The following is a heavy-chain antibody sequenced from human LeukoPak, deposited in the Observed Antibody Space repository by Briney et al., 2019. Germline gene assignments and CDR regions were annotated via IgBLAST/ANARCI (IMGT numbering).Heavy chain of an antibody. D-gene: IGHD6-13*01. J-gene: IGHJ6*02. V-gene: IGHV3-49*04. Sequence: GGSLRLSCTASGFTFGDYAMSWVRQAPGKGLEWVGFIRSKAYGGTTEYAASVKGRFTISRDDSKSIAYLQMNSLKTEDTAVYYCTRGGSSSWYTSPYYYYYYGMDVWGQGTTVTVSS. CDR2: IRSKAYGGTT. CDR1: GFTFGDYA. CDR3: TRGGSSSWYTSPYYYYYYGMDV.